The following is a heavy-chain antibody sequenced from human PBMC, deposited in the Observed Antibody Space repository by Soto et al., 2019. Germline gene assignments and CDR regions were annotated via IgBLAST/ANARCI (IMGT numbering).Heavy chain of an antibody. D-gene: IGHD3-22*01. Sequence: QVQLVESGGGLVKPGGSLRLSCAASGFTLRDYYMTWLRQAPGKGLEWLAYISNTETYTSYADSVRGRFTISRDDAKNSLHLQMNSLRADDTAVYYCARDVYDSSGSWYDPWGQGTLVTVSS. J-gene: IGHJ5*02. CDR2: ISNTETYT. V-gene: IGHV3-11*05. CDR3: ARDVYDSSGSWYDP. CDR1: GFTLRDYY.